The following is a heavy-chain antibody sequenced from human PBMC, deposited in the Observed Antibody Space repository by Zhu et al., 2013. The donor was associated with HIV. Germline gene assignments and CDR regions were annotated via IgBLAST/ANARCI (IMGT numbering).Heavy chain of an antibody. V-gene: IGHV3-74*01. J-gene: IGHJ4*02. CDR1: GFTFGSSW. CDR2: INGDGSAI. D-gene: IGHD5-12*01. Sequence: EVQLVESGGGLVQPGGSLRLSCAASGFTFGSSWMFWVRQAPGKRLMFVSLINGDGSAIGYADSVKGRFIISRDNAKNTLSLQMNSLRAEDTAVYYCAKGEYSGYDRDLWYDYFDYWGQGTLVTVSS. CDR3: AKGEYSGYDRDLWYDYFDY.